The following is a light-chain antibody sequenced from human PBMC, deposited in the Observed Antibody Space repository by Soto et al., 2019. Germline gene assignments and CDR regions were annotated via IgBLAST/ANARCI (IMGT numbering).Light chain of an antibody. V-gene: IGKV3-20*01. CDR2: GAS. CDR3: HQYGTSPWT. J-gene: IGKJ1*01. Sequence: IVMTQSPGTLSLSPGGRATLSCRASQSVSSSFLAWYQQRPGQAPRLLISGASSRATGIPDRFSGSGSGTDFTLTITRLEPEDFAVYYCHQYGTSPWTFGQGTQVEIK. CDR1: QSVSSSF.